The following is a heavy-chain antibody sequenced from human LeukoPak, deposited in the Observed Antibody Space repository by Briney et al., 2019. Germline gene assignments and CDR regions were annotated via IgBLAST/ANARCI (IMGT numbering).Heavy chain of an antibody. Sequence: PGRSLRLSCAASGFTFSSYAMHWVRQAPGKGLEWVAVISYDGSNKYYADSVKGRFTISRDNSKNTLYLQMNSLRAEDTAVYYCARGAAGTTFDYWGQGTLVTVSS. CDR1: GFTFSSYA. CDR2: ISYDGSNK. CDR3: ARGAAGTTFDY. V-gene: IGHV3-30-3*01. D-gene: IGHD1-1*01. J-gene: IGHJ4*02.